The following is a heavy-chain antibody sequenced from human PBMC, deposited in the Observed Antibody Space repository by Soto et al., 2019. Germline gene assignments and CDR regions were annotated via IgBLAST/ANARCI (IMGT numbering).Heavy chain of an antibody. CDR1: GDSLRSSF. D-gene: IGHD6-25*01. J-gene: IGHJ4*02. V-gene: IGHV4-59*01. CDR3: AKGSGGHPY. Sequence: SETLSLTCTVSGDSLRSSFWTWVRQPPGKGLEWIGSVSSNGDRKYNPSLKSRVTMSTDMSTNQFSLMLNSVIGADTAVYYCAKGSGGHPYWGQGTLVTVSS. CDR2: VSSNGDR.